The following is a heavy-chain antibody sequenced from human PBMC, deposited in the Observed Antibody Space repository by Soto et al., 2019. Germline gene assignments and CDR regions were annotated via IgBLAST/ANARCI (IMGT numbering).Heavy chain of an antibody. J-gene: IGHJ5*02. CDR2: ISGSGGST. CDR3: AKNYYDSSGYFSSPTWFDP. CDR1: RFIFINYA. V-gene: IGHV3-23*01. Sequence: GGSLRLSCAASRFIFINYAMSWVRQAPGKGLEWVSAISGSGGSTYYADSVKGRFTISRDNSKNTLYLQMNSLRAEDTAVYYCAKNYYDSSGYFSSPTWFDPWGQGTLVTVSS. D-gene: IGHD3-22*01.